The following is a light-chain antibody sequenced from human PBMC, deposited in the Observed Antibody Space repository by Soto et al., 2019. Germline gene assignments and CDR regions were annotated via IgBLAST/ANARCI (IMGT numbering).Light chain of an antibody. CDR2: AAS. Sequence: AIRMTQSPSSFSASTGDRVTITCRASQGVSSYLAWYQQKPGKAPKLLISAASTLQSGVPSRFSGSGSGTEFTLTISCLQSEDFATYYCQQYYGYPRTFGGGTKVEIK. CDR3: QQYYGYPRT. J-gene: IGKJ4*01. V-gene: IGKV1-8*01. CDR1: QGVSSY.